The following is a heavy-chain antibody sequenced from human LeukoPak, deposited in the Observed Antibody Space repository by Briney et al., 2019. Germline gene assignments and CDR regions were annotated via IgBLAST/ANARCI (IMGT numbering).Heavy chain of an antibody. CDR3: ARRYCSSTSCLFDY. CDR2: ISSSGTIV. J-gene: IGHJ4*02. Sequence: PGGSLRLSCAASGFTFSSYEMKWVRQAPGKGLEWVSDISSSGTIVYYADSVKGRFTISRDNAKNSLYLQVNSLRAEDTAVYYCARRYCSSTSCLFDYWGQGTLVTVSS. CDR1: GFTFSSYE. V-gene: IGHV3-48*03. D-gene: IGHD2-2*01.